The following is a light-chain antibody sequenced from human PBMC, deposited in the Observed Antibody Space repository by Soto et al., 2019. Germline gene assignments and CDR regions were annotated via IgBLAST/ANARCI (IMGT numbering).Light chain of an antibody. V-gene: IGLV1-47*01. Sequence: QSALTQPPSASGTPGQRVTISCSGSSSNIGSNYVYWYQQLPGTAPKLLIYRNNQRPSGVPDRFSGSKSGTSASLAISGLRSEDEADYYCVAWDDSLSGLVFGTGTKSPS. CDR2: RNN. J-gene: IGLJ1*01. CDR1: SSNIGSNY. CDR3: VAWDDSLSGLV.